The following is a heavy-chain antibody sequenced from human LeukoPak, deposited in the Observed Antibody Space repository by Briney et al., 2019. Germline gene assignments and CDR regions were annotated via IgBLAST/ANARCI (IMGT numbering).Heavy chain of an antibody. Sequence: GSLRLSCAASGFTLSNYWMHWVRQAPGKGLVWVSRINTDGRSTNYADSVKGRFTISRDNAKNSLYLQMDSLRAEDTAVYYCAREPNGYNSSPLDYWGQGPLVTVSS. CDR1: GFTLSNYW. CDR2: INTDGRST. D-gene: IGHD6-13*01. J-gene: IGHJ4*02. V-gene: IGHV3-74*01. CDR3: AREPNGYNSSPLDY.